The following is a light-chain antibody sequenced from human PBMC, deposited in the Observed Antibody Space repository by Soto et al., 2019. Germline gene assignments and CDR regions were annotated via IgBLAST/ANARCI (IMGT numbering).Light chain of an antibody. Sequence: EIVLTQSPGTLSLSPGERATLSCRASQSVSSNYLAWYQQKPGQAPKVLIYRASIRATGIPDRFTGSGSGTDFTLTISNLQPDDFATYYCQQYESYSPWTFGQGTKWIS. J-gene: IGKJ1*01. V-gene: IGKV3-20*01. CDR1: QSVSSNY. CDR2: RAS. CDR3: QQYESYSPWT.